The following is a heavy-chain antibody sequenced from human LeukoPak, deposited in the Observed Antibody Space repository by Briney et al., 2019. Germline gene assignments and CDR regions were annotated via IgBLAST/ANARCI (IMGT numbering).Heavy chain of an antibody. Sequence: SETQSLTCTVSGGSISSTSYYWGWIRQPPGKGLEWIGSIYYSGGTYYNPSLKSRVTISVDTSKNQFSLKLSSVTTADTAVYYCARAPTTYSSSWDYYGMDVWGQGTTVTVSS. V-gene: IGHV4-39*07. J-gene: IGHJ6*02. CDR2: IYYSGGT. D-gene: IGHD6-13*01. CDR3: ARAPTTYSSSWDYYGMDV. CDR1: GGSISSTSYY.